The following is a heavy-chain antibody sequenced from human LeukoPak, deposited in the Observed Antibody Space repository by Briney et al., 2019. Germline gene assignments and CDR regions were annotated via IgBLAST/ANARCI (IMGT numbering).Heavy chain of an antibody. V-gene: IGHV1-18*01. CDR1: GYTFTSYG. CDR2: ISAYNGNT. Sequence: GASVKVSCKASGYTFTSYGISWVRQAPGQGLEWMGWISAYNGNTNYAQKLQGRVTITTDTYTSTAYMELRSLRSDDTAVYDCARIGEPLRLRPRDAFDIWGQGTMVTVSS. CDR3: ARIGEPLRLRPRDAFDI. D-gene: IGHD4-17*01. J-gene: IGHJ3*02.